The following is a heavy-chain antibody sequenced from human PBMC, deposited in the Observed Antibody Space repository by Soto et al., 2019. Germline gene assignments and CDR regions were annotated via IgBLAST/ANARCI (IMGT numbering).Heavy chain of an antibody. V-gene: IGHV4-30-2*01. CDR3: AREYSGWLIPYNWFDP. J-gene: IGHJ5*02. CDR1: GGSISSGGYS. Sequence: PSETLSLTCAVSGGSISSGGYSWSWIRQPPGKGLEWIGYIYHSGSTYYNPSLKSRVTISVDRSKNQFSLQLNSVTPEDTAVYYCAREYSGWLIPYNWFDPWGQGTLVTVSS. D-gene: IGHD6-19*01. CDR2: IYHSGST.